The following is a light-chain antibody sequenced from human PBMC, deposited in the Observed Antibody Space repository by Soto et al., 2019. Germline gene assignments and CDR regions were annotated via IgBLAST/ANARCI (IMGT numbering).Light chain of an antibody. CDR3: QQYNSYSKWT. CDR2: DAS. CDR1: QSISSW. J-gene: IGKJ1*01. Sequence: DIQMTQSPSTLSASVVDRVTITCRASQSISSWLAWYQQKPGKAPKLLIYDASSLESGVPSRFSGSGSGTEFTLTISSLQPDDFATYYCQQYNSYSKWTFGQGTKVEIK. V-gene: IGKV1-5*01.